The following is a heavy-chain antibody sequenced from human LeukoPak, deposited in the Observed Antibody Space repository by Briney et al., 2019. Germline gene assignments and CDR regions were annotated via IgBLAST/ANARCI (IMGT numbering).Heavy chain of an antibody. CDR3: AREIPGDSSSWLGVADPAFDI. D-gene: IGHD6-13*01. CDR1: GGSISSGSYY. Sequence: PSQTLSLTCTVSGGSISSGSYYWSWIRQPAGKGLEWIGRIYTSGSTNYNPSLKSRVTISVDTSKNQFSLKLSSVTAADTAVYYCAREIPGDSSSWLGVADPAFDIWGQGTMVTVSS. V-gene: IGHV4-61*02. CDR2: IYTSGST. J-gene: IGHJ3*02.